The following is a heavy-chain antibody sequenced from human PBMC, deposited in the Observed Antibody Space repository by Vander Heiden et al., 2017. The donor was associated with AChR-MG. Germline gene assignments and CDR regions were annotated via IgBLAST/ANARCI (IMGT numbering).Heavy chain of an antibody. Sequence: QVQLVQSGAEVKKPGASVKVSCQVSGYTLPELSMHWVRQAPGKGLEWMGGFDPEDGETIYAHKFQGRVTMTEDTSTDTAYMELSRLSSEDTAVYYCARQFSFYGDYWYFDLWGRGPLVTVSS. J-gene: IGHJ2*01. CDR2: FDPEDGET. CDR1: GYTLPELS. D-gene: IGHD4-17*01. V-gene: IGHV1-24*01. CDR3: ARQFSFYGDYWYFDL.